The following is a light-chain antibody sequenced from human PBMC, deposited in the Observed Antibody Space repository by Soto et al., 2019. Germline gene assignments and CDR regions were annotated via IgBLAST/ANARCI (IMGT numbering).Light chain of an antibody. J-gene: IGLJ1*01. Sequence: QSALTQPASVSGSPGQSITISCTGTSSDVGGYNYVSWYQQHPGKAPKLMIYEVSNRPSGVSNHFSGSKSGNTASLTISGLQAEDEADYYCSSYTSSSTPHYVFGTGTKLTVL. CDR3: SSYTSSSTPHYV. CDR2: EVS. CDR1: SSDVGGYNY. V-gene: IGLV2-14*01.